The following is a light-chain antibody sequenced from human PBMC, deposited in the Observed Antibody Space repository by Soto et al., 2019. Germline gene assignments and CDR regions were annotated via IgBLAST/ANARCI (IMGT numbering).Light chain of an antibody. CDR1: QSVSSY. CDR3: QQRSNWPLLT. V-gene: IGKV3-11*01. J-gene: IGKJ4*01. CDR2: DAS. Sequence: EIVLTQSPATLSLSPGERTTLSCRASQSVSSYLAWYQQNPGQAPRLLLYDASNRATGIPARFSGSGSGTDFTLTISSLEPEDFAVYYCQQRSNWPLLTFGGGTKVEIK.